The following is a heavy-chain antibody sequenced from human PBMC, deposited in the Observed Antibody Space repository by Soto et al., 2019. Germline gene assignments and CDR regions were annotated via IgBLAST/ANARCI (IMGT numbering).Heavy chain of an antibody. CDR2: IYAGTIT. D-gene: IGHD3-22*01. Sequence: LRLSCAVSGITVSSYYMSWVRQAAGKGLEWVSVIYAGTITYYADSVKGRFTIYRDNSKNTLNLEMNSLRVEDTAVYYCARIPYDNSGTIFDYWGQGTLVTVSS. J-gene: IGHJ4*02. CDR1: GITVSSYY. CDR3: ARIPYDNSGTIFDY. V-gene: IGHV3-53*01.